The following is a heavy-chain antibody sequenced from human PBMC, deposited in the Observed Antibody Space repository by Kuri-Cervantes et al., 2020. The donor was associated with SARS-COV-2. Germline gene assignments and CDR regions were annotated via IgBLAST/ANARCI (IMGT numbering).Heavy chain of an antibody. V-gene: IGHV3-48*03. J-gene: IGHJ4*02. CDR1: GFTFSSYE. CDR2: ISSSGSTI. D-gene: IGHD2-2*01. Sequence: GESLKISCAASGFTFSSYEMNRVRQAPGKGLEWVSYISSSGSTIYYADSVKGRFTISRDNAKNSLYLQMNSLRAEDTAVYYCARVVIPAALDYWGQGTLVTVSS. CDR3: ARVVIPAALDY.